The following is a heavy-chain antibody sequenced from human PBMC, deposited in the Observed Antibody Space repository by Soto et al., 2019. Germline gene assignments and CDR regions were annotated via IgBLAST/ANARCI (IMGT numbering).Heavy chain of an antibody. CDR3: ARPGACTSGSCYPDY. D-gene: IGHD2-15*01. Sequence: RGESLKISCKGSGFSFTNYWIGWVRQMPGKGLEWMGIIYPSDSDTRYSPSFQGQVIISADRSITTAYLQWSSLKASDTAIYYCARPGACTSGSCYPDYWGQGTLVTVSS. V-gene: IGHV5-51*01. J-gene: IGHJ4*02. CDR1: GFSFTNYW. CDR2: IYPSDSDT.